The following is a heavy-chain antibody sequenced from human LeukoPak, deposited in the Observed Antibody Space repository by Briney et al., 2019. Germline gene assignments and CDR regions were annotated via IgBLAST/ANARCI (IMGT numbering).Heavy chain of an antibody. Sequence: VASVKVSCKASGGTFSSYAISWVRQAPGQGLEWMGGIIPIFGTANYAQKFQGRVTITADKSTSTAYMELSSLRSEDTAVYYCASSYYYDSSGYQSRGAFDAFDIWGQGTMVTVSS. CDR3: ASSYYYDSSGYQSRGAFDAFDI. J-gene: IGHJ3*02. V-gene: IGHV1-69*06. D-gene: IGHD3-22*01. CDR2: IIPIFGTA. CDR1: GGTFSSYA.